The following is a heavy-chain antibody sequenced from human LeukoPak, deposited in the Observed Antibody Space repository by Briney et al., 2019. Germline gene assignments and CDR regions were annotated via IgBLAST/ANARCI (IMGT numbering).Heavy chain of an antibody. CDR2: ISGSGGST. J-gene: IGHJ3*02. CDR1: GFTCSSYS. V-gene: IGHV3-23*01. CDR3: AKRGRQQLVHGRDAFDI. D-gene: IGHD6-13*01. Sequence: GGTLRLSCAASGFTCSSYSMNWVRQAPGKGLEWVSGISGSGGSTYYADSEKGRFTISRDNSKNTLYLQMDSLRAEDTAVYYCAKRGRQQLVHGRDAFDIWGQGTMVTVSS.